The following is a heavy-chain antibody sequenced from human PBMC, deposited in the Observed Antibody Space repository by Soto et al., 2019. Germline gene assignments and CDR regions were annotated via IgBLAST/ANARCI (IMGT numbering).Heavy chain of an antibody. J-gene: IGHJ4*02. V-gene: IGHV5-51*01. CDR1: GYSFTSYW. Sequence: GESLKISCKGSGYSFTSYWIGWVRQMPGKGLEWMGIIYPGDSDTRYSPSFQGQVTISADKSISTAYLQWSSLKASDTAMYYCARGGWDIVVVPAAMFLDYWGQGTLVTVSS. CDR2: IYPGDSDT. D-gene: IGHD2-2*01. CDR3: ARGGWDIVVVPAAMFLDY.